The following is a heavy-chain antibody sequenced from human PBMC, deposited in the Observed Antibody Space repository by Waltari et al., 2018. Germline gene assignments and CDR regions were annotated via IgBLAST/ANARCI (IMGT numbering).Heavy chain of an antibody. CDR3: AKIPGLGTGYDYYSYYMDV. D-gene: IGHD5-12*01. CDR2: TSHDGSNK. CDR1: GFTFRNYG. V-gene: IGHV3-30*18. Sequence: QVQLVESGGGVVQPGRSLRLPCAASGFTFRNYGMHWVRQAPGKGLEWVAVTSHDGSNKYYADSVKGRFTVSRDNSKNTLYLQMKSLRAEDTAVYYCAKIPGLGTGYDYYSYYMDVWGKGTTVTVSS. J-gene: IGHJ6*03.